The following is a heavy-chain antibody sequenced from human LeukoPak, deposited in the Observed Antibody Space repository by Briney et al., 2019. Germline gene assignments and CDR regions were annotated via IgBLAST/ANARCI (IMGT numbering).Heavy chain of an antibody. CDR3: AKVASGGSCYDY. CDR1: GFTFSSYG. Sequence: GGSLRLSCAASGFTFSSYGMHWVRQAPGKGLEWVAVISYDGSNKYYADSVKGRFTISRDNSKNTLYLQMNSLRAEDTAVCYCAKVASGGSCYDYWGQGTLVTVSS. J-gene: IGHJ4*02. D-gene: IGHD2-15*01. CDR2: ISYDGSNK. V-gene: IGHV3-30*18.